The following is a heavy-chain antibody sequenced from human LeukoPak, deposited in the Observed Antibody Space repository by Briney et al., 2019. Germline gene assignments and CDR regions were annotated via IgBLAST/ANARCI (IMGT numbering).Heavy chain of an antibody. CDR3: ARDIEYYDSSGYYSW. V-gene: IGHV3-30*01. D-gene: IGHD3-22*01. J-gene: IGHJ4*02. CDR1: GFTFSSYA. Sequence: PGGSLRLSCAASGFTFSSYAMHWVRQAPGKGLEWVAVISYDGSNKYYADSVKGRFTISRDNSKNTLYLQMNSLRAEDTAVYYCARDIEYYDSSGYYSWWGQGTLVTVSS. CDR2: ISYDGSNK.